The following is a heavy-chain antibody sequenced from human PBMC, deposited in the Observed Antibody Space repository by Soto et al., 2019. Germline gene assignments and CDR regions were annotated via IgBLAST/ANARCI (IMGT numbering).Heavy chain of an antibody. V-gene: IGHV1-69*12. Sequence: QVQLVQSGAEVKKPGSSVKVSCKASGGTFSSYAISWVRQAPGQGLEWMGGIIPIFGTANYAQKFQGRVTITADESTSPAYMELSSLRSEDTAVYYCARETMIVVVTSPNAFDIWGQGTMVTVSS. J-gene: IGHJ3*02. D-gene: IGHD3-22*01. CDR2: IIPIFGTA. CDR1: GGTFSSYA. CDR3: ARETMIVVVTSPNAFDI.